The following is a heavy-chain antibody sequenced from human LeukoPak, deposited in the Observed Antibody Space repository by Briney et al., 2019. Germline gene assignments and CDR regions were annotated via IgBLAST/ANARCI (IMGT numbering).Heavy chain of an antibody. V-gene: IGHV3-21*01. D-gene: IGHD2-8*01. Sequence: GGSLRLSCAASGFTFSSYSMNWVRQAPGKGLEWVSSISSSSSYIYYADSVKGRFTISRDNSKNTLYLQMNSLRPEDTAVYYCARDQHGPLDYWGQGTLVTVSS. CDR2: ISSSSSYI. J-gene: IGHJ4*02. CDR1: GFTFSSYS. CDR3: ARDQHGPLDY.